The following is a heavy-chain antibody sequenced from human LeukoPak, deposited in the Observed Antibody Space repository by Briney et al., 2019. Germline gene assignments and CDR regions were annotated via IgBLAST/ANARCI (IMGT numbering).Heavy chain of an antibody. Sequence: PSETLSLTCAVYGGSFSGYYWSWIRQPPGKGLEWIGEINHSGSTNYSPSLKSRVTISVDTSKNQFSLKLSSVTAADTAVYYCARGVSSRLDYWGQGTLVTVSS. CDR2: INHSGST. J-gene: IGHJ4*02. CDR3: ARGVSSRLDY. D-gene: IGHD6-6*01. CDR1: GGSFSGYY. V-gene: IGHV4-34*01.